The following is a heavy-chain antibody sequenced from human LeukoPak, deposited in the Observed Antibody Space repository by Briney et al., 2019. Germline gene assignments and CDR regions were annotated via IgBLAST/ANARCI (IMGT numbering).Heavy chain of an antibody. Sequence: SETLSLTCTVSGGSISSSSYYWGWIRQPPGKGLEWIGYIYYSGSTNYNPSLKSRVTISVDTSKNQFSLKLSSVTAADTAVYYCARQPTTYYDFWSGLPDAFDIWGQGTMVTVSS. CDR3: ARQPTTYYDFWSGLPDAFDI. CDR1: GGSISSSSYY. J-gene: IGHJ3*02. V-gene: IGHV4-61*05. CDR2: IYYSGST. D-gene: IGHD3-3*01.